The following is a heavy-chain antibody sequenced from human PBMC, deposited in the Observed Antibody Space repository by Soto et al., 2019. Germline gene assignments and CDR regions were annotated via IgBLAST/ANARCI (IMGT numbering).Heavy chain of an antibody. CDR2: ISYDGSNK. V-gene: IGHV3-30-3*01. CDR3: ARDAESRRWLQLRFLNRYYYFDY. Sequence: QVQLVESGGGVVQPGRSLRLSCAASGFTFSSYAMHWVRQAPGKGLEWVAVISYDGSNKYYADSVKGRFTISRDNSKNTLYLQMNSLRAEDTAVYYCARDAESRRWLQLRFLNRYYYFDYWGQGTLVTVSS. J-gene: IGHJ4*02. D-gene: IGHD5-12*01. CDR1: GFTFSSYA.